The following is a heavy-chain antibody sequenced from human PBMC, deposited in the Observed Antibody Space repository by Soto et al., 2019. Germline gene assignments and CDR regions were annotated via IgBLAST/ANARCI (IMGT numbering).Heavy chain of an antibody. V-gene: IGHV4-30-2*01. CDR3: ARVGYDFWSGTYFDY. Sequence: SETLSLTCTVSGGSISSGGYSWSWIRQPPGKGLEWIGYIYHSGSTYYNPSLKSRVTISVDRSKNQFSLKLSSVTAADTAVYYCARVGYDFWSGTYFDYWGQGTLVTVSS. CDR2: IYHSGST. CDR1: GGSISSGGYS. J-gene: IGHJ4*02. D-gene: IGHD3-3*01.